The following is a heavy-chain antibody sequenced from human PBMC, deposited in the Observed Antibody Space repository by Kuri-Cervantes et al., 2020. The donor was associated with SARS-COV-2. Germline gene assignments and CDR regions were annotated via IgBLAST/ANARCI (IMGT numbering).Heavy chain of an antibody. V-gene: IGHV4-34*01. CDR2: INHSGST. CDR1: GGSISGYY. D-gene: IGHD6-13*01. Sequence: GSLRLSCAVYGGSISGYYWSWIRQPPGKGLEWIGEINHSGSTNYNPSLKSRITISVDTSKNQFSLTLSSVTAADTAVYYCARTRGGGYSSSWYYWGQGTLVTVSS. J-gene: IGHJ4*02. CDR3: ARTRGGGYSSSWYY.